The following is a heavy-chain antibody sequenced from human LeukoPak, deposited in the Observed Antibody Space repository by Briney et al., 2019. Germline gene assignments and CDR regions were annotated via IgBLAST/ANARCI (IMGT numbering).Heavy chain of an antibody. CDR2: IYYSGST. D-gene: IGHD2-21*02. CDR3: ARHIVVVTGFDAFDI. Sequence: SETLSLTCTVSGGSISSYYWSWIRQPPGKGLEWIGYIYYSGSTNYNPSLKSRVTISLDTSKNQFSLKLSSVTAADTAVYYCARHIVVVTGFDAFDIWGPGTMVTVSS. V-gene: IGHV4-59*12. J-gene: IGHJ3*02. CDR1: GGSISSYY.